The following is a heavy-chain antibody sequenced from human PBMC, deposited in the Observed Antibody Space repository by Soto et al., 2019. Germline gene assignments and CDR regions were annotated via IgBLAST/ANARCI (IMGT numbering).Heavy chain of an antibody. CDR2: IYHSGST. CDR1: GGSISSSNW. CDR3: ARASETSDFWSGYYLFDY. Sequence: SETLSLTCAVSGGSISSSNWWSWIRQPPGKGLEWIGEIYHSGSTNYNPSLKSRVTISVDRSKNQFSLKLSSVTAADTAVYYCARASETSDFWSGYYLFDYWGQGTLVTVSS. J-gene: IGHJ4*02. V-gene: IGHV4-4*02. D-gene: IGHD3-3*01.